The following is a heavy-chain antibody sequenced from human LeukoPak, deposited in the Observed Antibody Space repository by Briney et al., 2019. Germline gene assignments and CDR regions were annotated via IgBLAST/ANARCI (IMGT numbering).Heavy chain of an antibody. Sequence: PSETLSLTCAVSGGSLTGYYWSWIREPPGKGLEWSGEINHSGGTKYNPSLKSRVTISVDTSKNQFSLQMSAVTAADTAVYYCARSDDPLNDSDYHDYFDYWGRGTLVTVSS. CDR3: ARSDDPLNDSDYHDYFDY. V-gene: IGHV4-34*01. J-gene: IGHJ4*02. D-gene: IGHD3-22*01. CDR1: GGSLTGYY. CDR2: INHSGGT.